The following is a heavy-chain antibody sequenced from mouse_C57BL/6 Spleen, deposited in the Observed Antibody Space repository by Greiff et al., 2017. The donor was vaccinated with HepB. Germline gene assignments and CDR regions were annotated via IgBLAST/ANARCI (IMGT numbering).Heavy chain of an antibody. CDR3: ARSEAREVTWDY. D-gene: IGHD2-1*01. J-gene: IGHJ2*01. CDR2: IDPSDSYT. Sequence: QVQLQQPGAELVMPGASVKLSCKASGYTFTSYWMHWVKQRPGQGLEWIGEIDPSDSYTNYNQKFKGKSTLTVDKSSSTAYMQLSSLTSEDSAVYYCARSEAREVTWDYWGQGTTLTVSS. CDR1: GYTFTSYW. V-gene: IGHV1-69*01.